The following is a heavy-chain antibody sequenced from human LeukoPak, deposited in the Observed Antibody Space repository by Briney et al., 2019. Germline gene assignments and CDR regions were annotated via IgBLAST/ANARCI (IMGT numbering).Heavy chain of an antibody. CDR2: ISSSGNTI. Sequence: GGSLRLSCAASEFTFTSYELNWVRQAPGKGLEWVSYISSSGNTISYADSVKGRFTISRDNSKNTLYLQMNSLRAEDTAVYYCARGHNFGRLHPFDYWGQGTLVTVSS. D-gene: IGHD3-9*01. CDR1: EFTFTSYE. CDR3: ARGHNFGRLHPFDY. J-gene: IGHJ4*02. V-gene: IGHV3-48*03.